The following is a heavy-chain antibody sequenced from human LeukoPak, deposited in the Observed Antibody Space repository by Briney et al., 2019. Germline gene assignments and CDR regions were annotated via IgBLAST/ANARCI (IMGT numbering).Heavy chain of an antibody. Sequence: GGSLRLSCAASGFTFSSYSMNWVRQAPGKGLLWVSGINSDGSNTTYADSVKGRFTISRDNAKNTLYLQMSSLRAEDTAVYYCVRARIVPTSGTGYWGQGSLVTVSS. D-gene: IGHD5-12*01. CDR2: INSDGSNT. CDR1: GFTFSSYS. V-gene: IGHV3-74*01. J-gene: IGHJ4*02. CDR3: VRARIVPTSGTGY.